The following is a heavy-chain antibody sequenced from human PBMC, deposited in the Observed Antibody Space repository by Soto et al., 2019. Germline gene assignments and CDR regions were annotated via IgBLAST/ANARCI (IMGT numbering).Heavy chain of an antibody. CDR3: ARDLGGSGYYYYYGMDV. V-gene: IGHV1-3*01. CDR2: INAGNGNT. D-gene: IGHD6-19*01. CDR1: GYTFTSYA. Sequence: GASVKVSCKASGYTFTSYAMHWVRQAPGQRLEWMGWINAGNGNTKYSQKFQGRVTITRDTSASTAYMELSSLRSEDTAVYYCARDLGGSGYYYYYGMDVWGQGTTVTVSS. J-gene: IGHJ6*02.